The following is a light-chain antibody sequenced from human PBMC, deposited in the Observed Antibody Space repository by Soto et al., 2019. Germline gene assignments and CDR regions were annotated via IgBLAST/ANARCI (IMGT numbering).Light chain of an antibody. V-gene: IGLV2-14*01. J-gene: IGLJ1*01. Sequence: QSALTQPASVSGSAGQSITISCTGTTSFVGTYNFVSWYQQHPGKAPKLIIYEVTDRPSGVSNRFSGSKSGNTASLTISGLQAEDEAEYYCSSYTNINTRACVFGTGTKVTVL. CDR3: SSYTNINTRACV. CDR2: EVT. CDR1: TSFVGTYNF.